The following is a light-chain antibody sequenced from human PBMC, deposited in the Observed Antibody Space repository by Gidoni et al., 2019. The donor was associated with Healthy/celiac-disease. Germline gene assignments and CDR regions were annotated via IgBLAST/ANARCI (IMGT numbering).Light chain of an antibody. J-gene: IGKJ1*01. CDR3: QKYNSAPTWT. CDR2: AAS. V-gene: IGKV1-27*01. CDR1: QGISNY. Sequence: DIQLTQSPSSLSASVGDRVTITCRASQGISNYLAWYQQKPGKVPKLLIYAASTLQSVVPSRFSGSGSGTYFTLTISSLPPEDVATYYCQKYNSAPTWTFGQGTKVEIK.